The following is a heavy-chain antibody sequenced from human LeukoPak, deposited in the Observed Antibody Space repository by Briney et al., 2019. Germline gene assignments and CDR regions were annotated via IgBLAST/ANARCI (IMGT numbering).Heavy chain of an antibody. Sequence: PGGSLRLSCAASGFTFSNYGMTWVRQAPGKGLEWVSSITGSGDNIYNADSVKGRFTISRDNSQNTVYLQMNSLRSDDSAVYYCAKSVAASYYYMDVWGKGTTVTVSS. CDR1: GFTFSNYG. CDR3: AKSVAASYYYMDV. V-gene: IGHV3-23*01. CDR2: ITGSGDNI. D-gene: IGHD4-23*01. J-gene: IGHJ6*03.